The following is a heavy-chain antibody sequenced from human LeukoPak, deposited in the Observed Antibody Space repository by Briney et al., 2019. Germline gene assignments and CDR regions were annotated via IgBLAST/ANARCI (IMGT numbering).Heavy chain of an antibody. D-gene: IGHD4-17*01. J-gene: IGHJ4*02. V-gene: IGHV3-15*01. Sequence: GGSLRLSCATSGLTFSNAWMSWVRQAPGKGLEWVGRIKSKTDGETTDYAAPVKGRFTISRDNSKNTLYLQMNSLRAEDTAVYYCARATTVTTVDYWGQGTLVTVSS. CDR2: IKSKTDGETT. CDR3: ARATTVTTVDY. CDR1: GLTFSNAW.